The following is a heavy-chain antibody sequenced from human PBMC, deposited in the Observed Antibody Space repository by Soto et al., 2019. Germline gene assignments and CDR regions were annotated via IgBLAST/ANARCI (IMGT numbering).Heavy chain of an antibody. J-gene: IGHJ5*02. CDR3: ARHPFTYYDILQRTNWFDP. CDR2: IYYSGST. V-gene: IGHV4-39*01. Sequence: QLQLQESGPGLVKPSETLSLTCTVSGGSISSSSYYWGWIRQPPGKGLEWIGSIYYSGSTYYNPSLKSRVTISVGTSKNQFSLKLSSVTAADTAVYYCARHPFTYYDILQRTNWFDPWGQGTLVTVSS. CDR1: GGSISSSSYY. D-gene: IGHD3-9*01.